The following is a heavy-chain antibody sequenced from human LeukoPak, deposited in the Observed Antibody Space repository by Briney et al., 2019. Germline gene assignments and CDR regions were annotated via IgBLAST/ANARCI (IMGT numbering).Heavy chain of an antibody. Sequence: GGALRLSCAVSGFTFSRFSMNWVRHAPGKGLEWVSRINTDETSTGYADSVKGRFAISRDNAENTIYLQMNRLRVEDTAVYYCTRGFRVAARPLNDYWGQGPLVSVSS. CDR2: INTDETST. CDR3: TRGFRVAARPLNDY. D-gene: IGHD6-6*01. V-gene: IGHV3-74*01. CDR1: GFTFSRFS. J-gene: IGHJ4*02.